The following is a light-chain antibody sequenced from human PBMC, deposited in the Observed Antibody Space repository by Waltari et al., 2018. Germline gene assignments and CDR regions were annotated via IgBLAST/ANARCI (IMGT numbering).Light chain of an antibody. CDR3: HARDASGVGSS. V-gene: IGLV3-19*01. Sequence: SSELTQDPAVSVAMGQTVRITCQGDSLRSYYASWYQQRPGQAPILVMYDKNNRPSGIPDRVSGSSSDNTASLTNTGAQAEDEASDYCHARDASGVGSSFGGGTKLTVL. CDR1: SLRSYY. J-gene: IGLJ2*01. CDR2: DKN.